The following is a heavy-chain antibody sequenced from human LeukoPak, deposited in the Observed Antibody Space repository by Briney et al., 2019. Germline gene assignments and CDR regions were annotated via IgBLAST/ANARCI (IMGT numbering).Heavy chain of an antibody. D-gene: IGHD6-6*01. Sequence: SVKVSCKAPGGTFSSYAISWVRQAPGQGLEWMGRIIPILGIANYAQKFQGRVTITADKSTSTAYMELSSLRSEDTAVYYCARHSIEYSSYEAFDIWGQGTMVTVSS. CDR2: IIPILGIA. J-gene: IGHJ3*02. CDR3: ARHSIEYSSYEAFDI. CDR1: GGTFSSYA. V-gene: IGHV1-69*04.